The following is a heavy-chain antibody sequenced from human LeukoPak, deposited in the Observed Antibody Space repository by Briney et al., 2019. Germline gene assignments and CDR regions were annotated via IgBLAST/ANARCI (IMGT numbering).Heavy chain of an antibody. CDR1: GFFFDDYG. D-gene: IGHD3-22*01. V-gene: IGHV3-53*01. CDR2: IYSGGST. J-gene: IGHJ4*02. Sequence: GGSLRLSCVASGFFFDDYGMHWVRQVPGKGLEWVSVIYSGGSTYYADSVKGRFTISRDNSKNTLYLQMNSLRAEDTAVYYCARDYYDSSGYLIPFDYWGQGTLVTVSS. CDR3: ARDYYDSSGYLIPFDY.